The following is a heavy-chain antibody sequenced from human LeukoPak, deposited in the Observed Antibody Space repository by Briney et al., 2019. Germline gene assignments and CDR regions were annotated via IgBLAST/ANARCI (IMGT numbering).Heavy chain of an antibody. CDR1: GYTFTSYG. V-gene: IGHV1-2*02. D-gene: IGHD6-13*01. Sequence: ASVKVSCKASGYTFTSYGISWVRQAPGQGLEWMGWISPNSGGTNYAQKFQGRVTMTRDTSISTAYMELSRLRSDDTAVYYCARDARVEEQQLVVFDYWGQGTLVTVSS. J-gene: IGHJ4*02. CDR2: ISPNSGGT. CDR3: ARDARVEEQQLVVFDY.